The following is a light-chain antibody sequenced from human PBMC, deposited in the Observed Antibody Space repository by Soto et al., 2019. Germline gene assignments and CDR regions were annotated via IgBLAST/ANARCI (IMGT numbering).Light chain of an antibody. J-gene: IGKJ4*01. CDR3: QQYSSYPLT. Sequence: DIQMTQSPSTLSASVADRVTIACRASQAISGYLAWYQRKPGKAPKLLIYDAANLQTGVSSRVSGSGSGTEFTLTINSLQPDDFATYYCQQYSSYPLTFGGGTKVEIK. V-gene: IGKV1-5*01. CDR1: QAISGY. CDR2: DAA.